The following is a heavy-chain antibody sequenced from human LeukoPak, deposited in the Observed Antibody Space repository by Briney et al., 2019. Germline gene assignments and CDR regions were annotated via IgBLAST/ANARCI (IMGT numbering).Heavy chain of an antibody. V-gene: IGHV3-74*01. J-gene: IGHJ6*03. CDR3: ARVPRSYYYYYYMDV. CDR2: INSDGSST. CDR1: GFTFSSYW. Sequence: GGSLRLSCAASGFTFSSYWMHWVRQAPGKGLGWVSRINSDGSSTSYADSVKGRFTISRDNAKNSLSLQMNSLRAEATAVYYCARVPRSYYYYYYMDVWGKGTTVTVSS.